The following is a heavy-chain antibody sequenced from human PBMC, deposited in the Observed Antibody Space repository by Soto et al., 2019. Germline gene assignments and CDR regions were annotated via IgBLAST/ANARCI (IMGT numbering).Heavy chain of an antibody. J-gene: IGHJ4*02. V-gene: IGHV4-34*01. Sequence: KPSYSLSLSCAVYGERVWSYELTWFRQPPGKGLEWIGEVNPGGITNYSPSVKSRLKISLDTSKKEVSLEMTSVTAADTAVYYCGRVVIKMAIQSLDSWGPGTLVTVSS. CDR1: GERVWSYE. CDR3: GRVVIKMAIQSLDS. CDR2: VNPGGIT.